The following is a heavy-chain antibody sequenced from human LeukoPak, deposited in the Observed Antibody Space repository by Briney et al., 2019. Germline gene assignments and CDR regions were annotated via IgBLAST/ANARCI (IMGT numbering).Heavy chain of an antibody. CDR3: ASSSPTMVSDAFDI. CDR1: GFTFSSYA. Sequence: GGSLRLSCAASGFTFSSYAMHWVRQAPGKGLEWVAIISYDGSNKYYADSVKGRLTISRDNSKNTLYLQMSSLRAADTAVYFCASSSPTMVSDAFDIWGQGTLVTVSS. D-gene: IGHD3-10*01. V-gene: IGHV3-30*04. J-gene: IGHJ3*02. CDR2: ISYDGSNK.